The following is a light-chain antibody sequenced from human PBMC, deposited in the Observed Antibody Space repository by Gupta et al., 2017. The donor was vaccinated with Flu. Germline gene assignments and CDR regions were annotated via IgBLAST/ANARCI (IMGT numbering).Light chain of an antibody. V-gene: IGKV1-5*03. Sequence: SPSNLSASVGDRVTSTCRASQSIGMWLAWHQQKPGKAPRLLIYKTSKLVSGVPSRFSGSAYGTEFTLTINSLQHDDFATYYCQQYDSYWTFGQGTKVEIK. CDR3: QQYDSYWT. J-gene: IGKJ1*01. CDR1: QSIGMW. CDR2: KTS.